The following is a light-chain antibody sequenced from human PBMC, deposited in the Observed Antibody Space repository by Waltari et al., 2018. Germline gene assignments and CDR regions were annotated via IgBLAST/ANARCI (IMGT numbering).Light chain of an antibody. CDR1: QSVNGW. V-gene: IGKV1-5*03. CDR3: QQNYTFPKT. J-gene: IGKJ1*01. Sequence: DIQMTQSPSTLSASVGDRVTISCRASQSVNGWLAWYQQIPGKAPKVLIYKTSRLQSGVPSRFSGSGSGTEFTLTISCLQPDDFATYYCQQNYTFPKTFGQGTKV. CDR2: KTS.